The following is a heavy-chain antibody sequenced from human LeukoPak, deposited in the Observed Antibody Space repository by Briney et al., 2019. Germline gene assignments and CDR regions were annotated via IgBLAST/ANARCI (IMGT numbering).Heavy chain of an antibody. Sequence: PSETLSLTCAVYGGSFSGYYWRWICQPPGKGLEWIGEINHSGSTNYNPSLKSRVTISVDTSKNQFSLKLSSVTAADTAVYYCARGPRNRAFDIWGQGTMVTVSS. V-gene: IGHV4-34*01. D-gene: IGHD1-14*01. CDR2: INHSGST. CDR3: ARGPRNRAFDI. CDR1: GGSFSGYY. J-gene: IGHJ3*02.